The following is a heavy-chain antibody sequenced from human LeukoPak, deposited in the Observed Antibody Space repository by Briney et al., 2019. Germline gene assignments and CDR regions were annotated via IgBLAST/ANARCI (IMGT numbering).Heavy chain of an antibody. V-gene: IGHV3-74*01. D-gene: IGHD3-10*01. CDR1: GFSFSDFW. Sequence: GSLRLSCAASGFSFSDFWVHWVRQTPGKGLVWVSRIRGDGYDTNYADSVEGRFTISRDNARHTLYLQMNSLRADDTAVYYCASDRVLGSGSLDNWGQGTLVTVSS. CDR3: ASDRVLGSGSLDN. J-gene: IGHJ4*02. CDR2: IRGDGYDT.